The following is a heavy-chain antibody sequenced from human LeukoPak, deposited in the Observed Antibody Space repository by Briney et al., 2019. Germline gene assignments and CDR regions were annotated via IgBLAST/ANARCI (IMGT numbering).Heavy chain of an antibody. CDR1: GFTFSSYA. D-gene: IGHD3-9*01. CDR2: VSGNGGVM. J-gene: IGHJ4*02. Sequence: GGSLRLSCAASGFTFSSYAMSWVRQAPGKGLEWVSSVSGNGGVMYYADSVKGRFTISRDNSKNTLYLQMNSLRAEDTAVYYCAKHSRGYYDILTGPRDWGQGTLVTVSS. CDR3: AKHSRGYYDILTGPRD. V-gene: IGHV3-23*01.